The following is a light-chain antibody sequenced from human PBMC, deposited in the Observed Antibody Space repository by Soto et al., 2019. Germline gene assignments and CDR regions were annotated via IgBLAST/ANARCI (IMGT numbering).Light chain of an antibody. V-gene: IGKV3-15*01. CDR3: QQYNNWPPFT. J-gene: IGKJ3*01. CDR1: QSVSSN. CDR2: GAS. Sequence: EIVMTQSPXTLSVSPGERATLSCRASQSVSSNLAWYQQKPGQAPRLLIYGASTRATGIPARFSGSGSGTEFTLTISSLQSEDFAVYYCQQYNNWPPFTFGPGTKVDIK.